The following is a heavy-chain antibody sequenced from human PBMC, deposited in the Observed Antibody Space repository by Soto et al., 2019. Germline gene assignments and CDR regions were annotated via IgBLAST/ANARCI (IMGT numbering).Heavy chain of an antibody. CDR2: IYYSENT. Sequence: PSETLSLTCTVSGGSISSGGYYWSWIRHPPGKGLEWIGNIYYSENTYYNPSLKSRVTISVDTSKNQFSLRLTSVTAADTAVYYCATHPPYGPLDHWGQGTLVTVSS. CDR1: GGSISSGGYY. J-gene: IGHJ4*02. V-gene: IGHV4-39*01. CDR3: ATHPPYGPLDH. D-gene: IGHD4-17*01.